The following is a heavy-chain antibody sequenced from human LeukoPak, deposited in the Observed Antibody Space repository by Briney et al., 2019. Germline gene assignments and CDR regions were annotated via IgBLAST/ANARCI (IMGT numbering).Heavy chain of an antibody. CDR1: GYTFTSYY. J-gene: IGHJ1*01. Sequence: ASVKVSCKASGYTFTSYYMHWVRQAPGQGLEWMGIINPSCGSTSYAQKFQGRVTMTRDMSTSTVYMELSSLRSEDTAVYYCARDGDCGGDCYHQEYFQHWGQGTLVTVSS. CDR2: INPSCGST. D-gene: IGHD2-21*02. CDR3: ARDGDCGGDCYHQEYFQH. V-gene: IGHV1-46*01.